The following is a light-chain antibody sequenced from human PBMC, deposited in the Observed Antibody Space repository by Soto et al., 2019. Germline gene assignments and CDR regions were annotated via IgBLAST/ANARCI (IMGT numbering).Light chain of an antibody. CDR1: QRISIN. V-gene: IGKV3-15*01. Sequence: VMTQSPATLSVSPGERATLSCRASQRISINVAWYQQRPGQAPRLLVYGASTRASGIPARFSGSGSGTEFTLTISSLQSEDFAVYYCQQYYSWPRSFGQGTKLAVK. CDR3: QQYYSWPRS. CDR2: GAS. J-gene: IGKJ2*01.